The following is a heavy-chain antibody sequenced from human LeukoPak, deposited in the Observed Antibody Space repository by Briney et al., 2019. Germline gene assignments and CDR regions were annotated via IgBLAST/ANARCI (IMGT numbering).Heavy chain of an antibody. CDR2: IYSGGST. Sequence: GGSLRLSCAASGFTVSSNYMSWVRQAPGKGLEWVSVIYSGGSTYYADSVKGRFTISRDNSKNTLYLQMNSLRAEDTAVYYCARDLQVSLNTAMVTAYDYWGQGTLVTVSS. CDR1: GFTVSSNY. CDR3: ARDLQVSLNTAMVTAYDY. D-gene: IGHD5-18*01. J-gene: IGHJ4*02. V-gene: IGHV3-66*01.